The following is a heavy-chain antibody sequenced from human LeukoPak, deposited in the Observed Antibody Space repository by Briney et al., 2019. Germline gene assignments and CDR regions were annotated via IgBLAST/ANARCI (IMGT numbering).Heavy chain of an antibody. V-gene: IGHV3-23*01. D-gene: IGHD3-16*01. CDR2: ISDSGSTT. Sequence: PGGSLRPSCAPSGFTFSSYAMSWVRQAPGKGLEWVSTISDSGSTTFYADSVKGRFTISRDSSKNTLYLQMNSLRAEDTAVYYCARKQAISYAPLDYWGQGTLVTVSS. J-gene: IGHJ4*02. CDR1: GFTFSSYA. CDR3: ARKQAISYAPLDY.